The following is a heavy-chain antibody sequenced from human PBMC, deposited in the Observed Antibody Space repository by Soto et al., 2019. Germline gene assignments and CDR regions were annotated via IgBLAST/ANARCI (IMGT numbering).Heavy chain of an antibody. D-gene: IGHD7-27*01. CDR2: ISSSSSYI. Sequence: GGSLRLSCAASGFTFSSYAMSWVRQAPGKGLEWVSSISSSSSYIYYADSVKGRFTISRDNAKNSLYLQMNSLRAEDTAVYYCASQTGDYHYWGQGTLVTVSS. CDR3: ASQTGDYHY. J-gene: IGHJ4*02. CDR1: GFTFSSYA. V-gene: IGHV3-21*01.